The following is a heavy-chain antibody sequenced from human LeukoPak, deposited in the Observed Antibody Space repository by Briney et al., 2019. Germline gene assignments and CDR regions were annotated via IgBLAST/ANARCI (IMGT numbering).Heavy chain of an antibody. Sequence: SETLSLTCTVSGGSISSGDYYWSWIRQPPGKGLEWIGYIYYSGSTYYNPSLESRVTISVDTSKNQFSLKLSSVTAADTAVYYCAREGSTTVTTDYWGQGTLVTVSS. CDR1: GGSISSGDYY. V-gene: IGHV4-30-4*01. D-gene: IGHD4-17*01. J-gene: IGHJ4*02. CDR2: IYYSGST. CDR3: AREGSTTVTTDY.